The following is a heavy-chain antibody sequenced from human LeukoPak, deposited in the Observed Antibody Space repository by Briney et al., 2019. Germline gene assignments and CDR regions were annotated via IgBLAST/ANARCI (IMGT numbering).Heavy chain of an antibody. CDR2: IYPGDSDT. Sequence: GESLKISCKGSGYSFTSYWIGWVRQMPGKGLEWMGIIYPGDSDTRHSPSFQGQVTISADKSISTAYLQWSSLKASDTAMYYCARHGNDYGDELDYWGQGTLVTVSS. CDR1: GYSFTSYW. V-gene: IGHV5-51*01. D-gene: IGHD4-17*01. J-gene: IGHJ4*02. CDR3: ARHGNDYGDELDY.